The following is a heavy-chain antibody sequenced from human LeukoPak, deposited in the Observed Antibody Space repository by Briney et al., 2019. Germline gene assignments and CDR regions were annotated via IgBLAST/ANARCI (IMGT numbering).Heavy chain of an antibody. CDR1: GVSISSGDYY. D-gene: IGHD5-12*01. Sequence: KPSETLSLTCTVSGVSISSGDYYWSWIRQPPGKGLEWIGYIYYSGSTYYNPSLKSRVTISVDTSKNQFSLKLSSVTAADTAVYYCAREVLDIVATDKYFDLWGRGTLVTVSS. V-gene: IGHV4-30-4*01. CDR3: AREVLDIVATDKYFDL. CDR2: IYYSGST. J-gene: IGHJ2*01.